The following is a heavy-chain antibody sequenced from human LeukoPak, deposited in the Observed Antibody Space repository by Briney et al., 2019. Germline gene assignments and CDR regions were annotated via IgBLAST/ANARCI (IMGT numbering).Heavy chain of an antibody. V-gene: IGHV1-69*05. D-gene: IGHD1-26*01. Sequence: ASVKVSCKASGGTFSSYAISWVRQAPGQGLEWMGGIIPIFGTANYAQKFQGRVTITTDESTSTAYMELSSLRSEDTAVYYCALGGSRRYYFDYWAREPWSPSPQ. J-gene: IGHJ4*02. CDR3: ALGGSRRYYFDY. CDR2: IIPIFGTA. CDR1: GGTFSSYA.